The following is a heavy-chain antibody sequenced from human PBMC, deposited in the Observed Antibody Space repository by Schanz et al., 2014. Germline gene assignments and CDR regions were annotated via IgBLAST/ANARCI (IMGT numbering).Heavy chain of an antibody. CDR2: LSYTGGEI. CDR3: ARHRGGNYHAFDV. Sequence: QVQLQESGPGLVKSSETLSLTCTVSGGSISGYYWSWIRQAPGRGLEWIGYLSYTGGEINYNPSLKSRVTMSVDTSKNHFSLKLNSVPAADTAAYYCARHRGGNYHAFDVWGQGTMVTVSS. D-gene: IGHD1-26*01. CDR1: GGSISGYY. J-gene: IGHJ3*01. V-gene: IGHV4-59*12.